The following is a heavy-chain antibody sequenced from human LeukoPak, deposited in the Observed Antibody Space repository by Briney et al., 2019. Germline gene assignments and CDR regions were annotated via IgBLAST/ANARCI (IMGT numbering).Heavy chain of an antibody. CDR3: AASVVVVAARDY. D-gene: IGHD2-15*01. J-gene: IGHJ4*02. V-gene: IGHV4-34*01. CDR2: INHSGST. CDR1: GGSFSGYY. Sequence: SETLSLTCAVYGGSFSGYYWSWIRQPPGKGLEWIGEINHSGSTNYNPSLKSRVTIAVDTSKNQFSLKLSSVTAADTAVYYCAASVVVVAARDYWGQGTLVTVSS.